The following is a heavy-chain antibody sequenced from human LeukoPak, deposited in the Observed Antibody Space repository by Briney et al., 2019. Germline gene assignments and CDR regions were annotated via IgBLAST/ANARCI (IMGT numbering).Heavy chain of an antibody. CDR1: GFTFSSYS. Sequence: GGSPRLSCAASGFTFSSYSMNWVRQAPGKGLEWVSSISSSSSYIYYADSVKGRFTISRDNAKNSLYLQMNSLRAEDTAVYYCARDLWLEGNAFDIWGQGTMVTVSS. V-gene: IGHV3-21*01. J-gene: IGHJ3*02. D-gene: IGHD2-21*01. CDR2: ISSSSSYI. CDR3: ARDLWLEGNAFDI.